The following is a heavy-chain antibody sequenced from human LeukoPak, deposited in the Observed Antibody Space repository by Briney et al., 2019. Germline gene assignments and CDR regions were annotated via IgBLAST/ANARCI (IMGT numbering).Heavy chain of an antibody. J-gene: IGHJ3*02. CDR2: IYWHDDK. V-gene: IGHV2-5*01. CDR1: GFSLSTSGVG. D-gene: IGHD6-19*01. Sequence: SGPTLLHPTQTLTLTFILSGFSLSTSGVGVGWIRQPPGKALEWLALIYWHDDKRYSPSLKTRLTITKDTSKNQVVLTMTNMDPVDAATYYCVHLLEVAGPGNDAFDIWGQGTMVTVSS. CDR3: VHLLEVAGPGNDAFDI.